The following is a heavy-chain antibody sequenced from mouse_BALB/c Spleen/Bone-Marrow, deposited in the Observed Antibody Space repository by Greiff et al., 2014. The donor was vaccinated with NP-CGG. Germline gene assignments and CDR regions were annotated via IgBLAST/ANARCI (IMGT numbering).Heavy chain of an antibody. J-gene: IGHJ4*01. CDR3: ARHKRDYPYAMDY. CDR2: IWSDGNT. D-gene: IGHD2-4*01. CDR1: GFSLTLYG. Sequence: VQVVESGPDLVAPSQSLSITCTVSGFSLTLYGVHWVRQSPGKGLEWLGVIWSDGNTTYNSALKSRLSISKDNSKSQVYLKLNSHQTEDTAMYYCARHKRDYPYAMDYWGQGTSVTVSS. V-gene: IGHV2-6-2*01.